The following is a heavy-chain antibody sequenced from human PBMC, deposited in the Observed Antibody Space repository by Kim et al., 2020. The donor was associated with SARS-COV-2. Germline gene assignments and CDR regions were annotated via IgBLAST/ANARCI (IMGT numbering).Heavy chain of an antibody. J-gene: IGHJ4*02. CDR2: INPNTGGT. CDR1: GYTFTGYY. D-gene: IGHD1-26*01. Sequence: ASVKVSCKASGYTFTGYYMHWVLHAPGQGLEWMGWINPNTGGTNYAQKFQGRVSMTRDTSIRTAYMELSSLRSDDTAVYFCARVGSGSSPFDSWGQGTLVTAYS. CDR3: ARVGSGSSPFDS. V-gene: IGHV1-2*02.